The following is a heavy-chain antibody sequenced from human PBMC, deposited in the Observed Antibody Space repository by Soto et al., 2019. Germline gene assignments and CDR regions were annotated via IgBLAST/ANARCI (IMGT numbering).Heavy chain of an antibody. J-gene: IGHJ4*02. Sequence: GGSLRLSCAASGFTFSSYGMHWVRQAPGKGLEWVAVISYDGSNKYYADSVKGRFTISRDSSKNTLYLQMNSLRAEDTAVYYCAKDTDRYCSSTSCYGHFDYWGQGTLVTVSS. CDR2: ISYDGSNK. D-gene: IGHD2-2*01. CDR3: AKDTDRYCSSTSCYGHFDY. CDR1: GFTFSSYG. V-gene: IGHV3-30*18.